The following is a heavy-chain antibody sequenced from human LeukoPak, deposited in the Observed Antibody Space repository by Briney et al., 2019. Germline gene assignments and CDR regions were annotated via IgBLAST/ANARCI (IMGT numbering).Heavy chain of an antibody. Sequence: PPETLSLTCAVSGYSISSGYYWGWIRQPPGKGLEWIRSIYHSGSTYYNPSLKSRVTISVDTSKNQFSLKLSSVTAADTAVYYCARIGDGYNGIDYWGQGTLVTVSS. J-gene: IGHJ4*02. V-gene: IGHV4-38-2*01. CDR3: ARIGDGYNGIDY. CDR2: IYHSGST. D-gene: IGHD5-24*01. CDR1: GYSISSGYY.